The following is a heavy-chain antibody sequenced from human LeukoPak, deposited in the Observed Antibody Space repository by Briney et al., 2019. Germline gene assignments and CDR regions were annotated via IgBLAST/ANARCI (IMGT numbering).Heavy chain of an antibody. CDR1: GYTFTSYY. J-gene: IGHJ3*02. D-gene: IGHD1-7*01. Sequence: GASVKVSCKASGYTFTSYYMHWVRQAPGQGLEWMGIINPSGGSTSCAQKFQGRVTMTRDTSTSTVYMELSSLRSEDTAVYYCASGTGTTTAFDIWGQGTMVTVSS. V-gene: IGHV1-46*01. CDR2: INPSGGST. CDR3: ASGTGTTTAFDI.